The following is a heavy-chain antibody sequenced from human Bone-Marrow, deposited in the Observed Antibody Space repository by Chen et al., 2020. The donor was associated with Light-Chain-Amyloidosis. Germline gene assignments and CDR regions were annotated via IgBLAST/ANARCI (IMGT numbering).Heavy chain of an antibody. CDR1: GYTFPNYW. CDR2: ICPDDSDA. J-gene: IGHJ4*02. D-gene: IGHD5-12*01. Sequence: EVQLEQSGPEVKKPGASQKIPCTGSGYTFPNYWIGWVRQMPGKGLEWMGVICPDDSDARYSPSFEGQVTISADKSITTAYRQWRSLKASDTAMYYCARRRDGYNFDYWGQGTLVTVSS. V-gene: IGHV5-51*01. CDR3: ARRRDGYNFDY.